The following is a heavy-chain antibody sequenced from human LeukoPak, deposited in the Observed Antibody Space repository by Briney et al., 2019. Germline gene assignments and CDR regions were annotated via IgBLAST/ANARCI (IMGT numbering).Heavy chain of an antibody. CDR1: GFTFSSYA. CDR2: ISGSGGST. D-gene: IGHD3-16*01. J-gene: IGHJ1*01. CDR3: AKDRGRGGVAEYLQH. V-gene: IGHV3-23*01. Sequence: GGSLRLSCAASGFTFSSYAMSWVRQAPGKGLEWVSAISGSGGSTYYADSVKGRFTISRDNSKNTLYLQMNSLRAEDTAVYYCAKDRGRGGVAEYLQHWGQGTLVTVSS.